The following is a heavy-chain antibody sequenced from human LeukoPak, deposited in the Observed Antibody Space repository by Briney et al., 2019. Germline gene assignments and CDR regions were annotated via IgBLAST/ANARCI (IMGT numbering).Heavy chain of an antibody. CDR2: ISGDGGST. D-gene: IGHD3-9*01. Sequence: PGGSLRLSCAASGFTFTNHAMQWVRQAPGKGLEYVSAISGDGGSTYYANSVKGRFTISRDNSKNTVYLQMGSLRPEDMAVYYCARAGAVRYVAWLINYYMDVWGKGTTVTVSS. CDR3: ARAGAVRYVAWLINYYMDV. V-gene: IGHV3-64*01. CDR1: GFTFTNHA. J-gene: IGHJ6*03.